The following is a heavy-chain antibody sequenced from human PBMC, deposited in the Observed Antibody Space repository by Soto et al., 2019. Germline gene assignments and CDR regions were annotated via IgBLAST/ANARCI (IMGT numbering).Heavy chain of an antibody. CDR3: ASRDPGTSVDY. V-gene: IGHV4-61*08. Sequence: VTLCLSCTVSGSSVSSGGGCGSLNRQPPGKGLEWIGYIYYTGSTNYNPSLKSRVTISLDKSENQFSLKVTSLTAADTAVYYCASRDPGTSVDYWGQGTLVTVSS. CDR1: GSSVSSGGGC. CDR2: IYYTGST. J-gene: IGHJ4*02. D-gene: IGHD1-7*01.